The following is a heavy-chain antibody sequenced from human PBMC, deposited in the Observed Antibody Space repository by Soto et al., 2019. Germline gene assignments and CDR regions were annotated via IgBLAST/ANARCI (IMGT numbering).Heavy chain of an antibody. D-gene: IGHD3-3*01. CDR3: ARHIIDFCSVFGSQRTEPYNWFDP. Sequence: PSETLSLTCTVSGGSISISIYYWGWIRQPPGKGLEWIGSIYYSGSTYYNTSLKSRGTISVDTSKNQFSLKLSSVTAPDSAVYYCARHIIDFCSVFGSQRTEPYNWFDPRGQRTLVTVS. CDR1: GGSISISIYY. CDR2: IYYSGST. J-gene: IGHJ5*02. V-gene: IGHV4-39*01.